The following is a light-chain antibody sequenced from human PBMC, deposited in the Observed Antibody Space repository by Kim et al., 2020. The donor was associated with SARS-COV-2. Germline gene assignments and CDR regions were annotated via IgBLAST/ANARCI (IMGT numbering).Light chain of an antibody. Sequence: DIQMTQSPSSLSASIGDRVTITCRASQTISHYLNWYRQKPGRAPELLIYPASSFESGVPSRFTGNGSGTDFTLAISDLQPDDFATYYCQQSFTTPLTFGGGTKVDIK. V-gene: IGKV1-39*01. CDR1: QTISHY. CDR2: PAS. CDR3: QQSFTTPLT. J-gene: IGKJ4*01.